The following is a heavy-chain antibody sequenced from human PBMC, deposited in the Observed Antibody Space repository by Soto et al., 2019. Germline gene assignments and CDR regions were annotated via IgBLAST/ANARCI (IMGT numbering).Heavy chain of an antibody. J-gene: IGHJ6*02. CDR3: AKGRYSSPMGYYYGMDV. CDR1: RVAFSKFI. V-gene: IGHV1-69*01. D-gene: IGHD6-19*01. CDR2: IIPIFGTA. Sequence: QAQLEQSGGEVKKPGSSVKVSCKASRVAFSKFIVTWVRQAPGLGLEWVGGIIPIFGTANYAQKFQGSVTITADESTSTSYMAVNNLRSEETAVYYCAKGRYSSPMGYYYGMDVWGQGTTVTVSS.